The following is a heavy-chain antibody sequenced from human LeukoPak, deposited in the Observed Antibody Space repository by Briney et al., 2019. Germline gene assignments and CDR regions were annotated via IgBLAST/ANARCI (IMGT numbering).Heavy chain of an antibody. V-gene: IGHV1-2*02. CDR1: GYTFTDYY. CDR2: IDPNSGGT. CDR3: ARGGPSPTTVTSNWYFDL. Sequence: ASVKVSCKASGYTFTDYYMHWVQQAPGQGLEWMGGIDPNSGGTKYAQRFQGRVTMTRDTSITTAYMELSRLRSDDTAVYYCARGGPSPTTVTSNWYFDLWGRGTLVTVSS. D-gene: IGHD4-11*01. J-gene: IGHJ2*01.